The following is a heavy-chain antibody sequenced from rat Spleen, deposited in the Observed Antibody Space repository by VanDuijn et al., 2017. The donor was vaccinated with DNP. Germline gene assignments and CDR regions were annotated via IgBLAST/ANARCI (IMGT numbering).Heavy chain of an antibody. J-gene: IGHJ2*01. CDR2: INTDGAGT. V-gene: IGHV5-58*01. CDR1: GFTFSSYW. Sequence: EVQLVETGGGLVQPGRSLKLSCVASGFTFSSYWMYWIRQAPGKGLEWVASINTDGAGTYYPDSVKGRFTISRDNARSTLYLQMNSLRSEDMATYYCARWYNSGYYFDYWGQGVMVTVSS. D-gene: IGHD4-3*01. CDR3: ARWYNSGYYFDY.